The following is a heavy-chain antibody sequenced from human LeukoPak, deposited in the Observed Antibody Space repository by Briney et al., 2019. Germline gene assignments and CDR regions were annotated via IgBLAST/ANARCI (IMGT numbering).Heavy chain of an antibody. V-gene: IGHV3-48*03. D-gene: IGHD1-26*01. CDR2: ISSSGSTI. Sequence: GGSLRLSCAASGFTFSSYEMNWVRQAPGKGLEWVSYISSSGSTIYYADSVKGRFTISRDNAKNSLYLQMNSLRAEDTAVYYCASTSGRYGTIDYWGQGTLVTVSS. CDR3: ASTSGRYGTIDY. CDR1: GFTFSSYE. J-gene: IGHJ4*02.